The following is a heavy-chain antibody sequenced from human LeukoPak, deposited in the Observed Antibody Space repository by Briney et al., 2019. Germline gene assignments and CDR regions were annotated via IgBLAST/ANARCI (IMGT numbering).Heavy chain of an antibody. J-gene: IGHJ5*02. CDR2: ISYDGSNK. D-gene: IGHD2-21*02. Sequence: PGGSLRLSCVASGFTFSISWVTWVRQAPGKGLEWVTLISYDGSNKYYADSVKGRFTISRDNPKNTLYLQMNSLRGEDTAVYYCAKGRPGDGNWFDLWGQGTLVTVSS. V-gene: IGHV3-30*18. CDR1: GFTFSISW. CDR3: AKGRPGDGNWFDL.